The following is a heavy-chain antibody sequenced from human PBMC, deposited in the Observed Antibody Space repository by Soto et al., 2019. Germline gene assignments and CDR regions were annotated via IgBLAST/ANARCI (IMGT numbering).Heavy chain of an antibody. Sequence: GALTLSFAGSGFTFRSYSMNLVRQAPGKGMEWVSSISSSSSYIYYADSEKGRFTISRDNAKNSLYLQMHSLRAEDTAVYYCSXYEKNSXLTLRIKWLRAQDTDVYYCASSRRRGDWFDPWGQASLVTVSA. V-gene: IGHV3-21*01. D-gene: IGHD5-12*01. CDR2: ISSSSSYI. CDR1: GFTFRSYS. J-gene: IGHJ5*02. CDR3: SXYEKNSXLTLRIKWLRAQDTDVYYCASSRRRGDWFDP.